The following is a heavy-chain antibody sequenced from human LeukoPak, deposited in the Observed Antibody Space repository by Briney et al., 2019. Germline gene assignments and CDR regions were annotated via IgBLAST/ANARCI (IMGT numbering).Heavy chain of an antibody. J-gene: IGHJ3*02. CDR2: IIPIFGTA. Sequence: SVKVSCKASGGTFSSYAISWVRQAPGQGLEWMGGIIPIFGTANYAQKFQGRVTITADESTSTAYMELSSLRYEDTAVYYCARGEESYDFWSGYSRGYAFDIWGQGTMVTVSS. CDR1: GGTFSSYA. V-gene: IGHV1-69*01. D-gene: IGHD3-3*01. CDR3: ARGEESYDFWSGYSRGYAFDI.